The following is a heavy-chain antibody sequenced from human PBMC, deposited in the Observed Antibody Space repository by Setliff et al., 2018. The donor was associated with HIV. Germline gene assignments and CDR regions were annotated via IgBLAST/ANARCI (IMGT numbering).Heavy chain of an antibody. V-gene: IGHV4-59*08. J-gene: IGHJ6*03. CDR1: GGSLSSYY. D-gene: IGHD3-3*01. CDR3: ARHYELETYMDV. CDR2: IYSSGDT. Sequence: SETLSLTCTVSGGSLSSYYWSWIRQPPEKGLEWIAYIYSSGDTNYNPSRKSRVTISVGTSKNQFSLKLSSVTAADTAVYYCARHYELETYMDVWGKGTTVTVSS.